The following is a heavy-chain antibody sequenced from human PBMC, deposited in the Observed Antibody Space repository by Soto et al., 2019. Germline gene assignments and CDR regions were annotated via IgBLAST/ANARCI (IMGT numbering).Heavy chain of an antibody. CDR3: ARDYTKGEYFQH. J-gene: IGHJ1*01. D-gene: IGHD3-16*01. Sequence: SVKVSCTASGGTFSSYAISWVRQAPGQGLEWMGGIIPIFGTANYAQKFQGRVTITADESTSTAYMELSSLRSEDTAVYYCARDYTKGEYFQHWGQGTLVTVSS. V-gene: IGHV1-69*13. CDR1: GGTFSSYA. CDR2: IIPIFGTA.